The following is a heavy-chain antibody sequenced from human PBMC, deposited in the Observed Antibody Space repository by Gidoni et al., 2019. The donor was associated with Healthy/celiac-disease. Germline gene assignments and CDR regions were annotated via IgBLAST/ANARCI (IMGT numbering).Heavy chain of an antibody. CDR3: GGGIAAAGLDY. CDR2: NYYSGST. V-gene: IGHV4-31*03. J-gene: IGHJ4*02. Sequence: VKPSQTLSLTCTVSGGSISSGGYYWSWIRQHPGKGLEWIGYNYYSGSTYYNPSLKSRVTISVDTSKNQFSLKLSSVTAADTAVYYCGGGIAAAGLDYWGQGTLVTVSS. CDR1: GGSISSGGYY. D-gene: IGHD6-13*01.